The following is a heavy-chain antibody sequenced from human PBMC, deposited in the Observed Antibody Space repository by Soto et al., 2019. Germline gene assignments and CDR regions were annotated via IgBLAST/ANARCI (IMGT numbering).Heavy chain of an antibody. J-gene: IGHJ4*02. D-gene: IGHD2-21*02. V-gene: IGHV3-30-3*01. Sequence: GGSLRLSCAASGFTFSSYAMHWVRRAPGKGLEWVAVISYGGSNKYYADSVKGRFTISRDNSKNTLYLQMSSLRAEDTAVYYCARDRVIVVVTAPSYWGQGTLVTVSS. CDR2: ISYGGSNK. CDR3: ARDRVIVVVTAPSY. CDR1: GFTFSSYA.